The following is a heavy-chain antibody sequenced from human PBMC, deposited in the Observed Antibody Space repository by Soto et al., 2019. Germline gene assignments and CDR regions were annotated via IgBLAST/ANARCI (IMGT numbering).Heavy chain of an antibody. V-gene: IGHV3-30-3*01. CDR2: ISYDGSNK. Sequence: QVQLVESGGGVVQPGRSLRLSCAASGFTFSSYAMHWVRQAPGKGLEWVAVISYDGSNKYYADSVKGRFTISRDNSKNTLYLQLNSLRAADTAVYYCARDKGGVRFLEGSYYFDYWGQGTLVTVSS. CDR3: ARDKGGVRFLEGSYYFDY. CDR1: GFTFSSYA. D-gene: IGHD3-3*01. J-gene: IGHJ4*02.